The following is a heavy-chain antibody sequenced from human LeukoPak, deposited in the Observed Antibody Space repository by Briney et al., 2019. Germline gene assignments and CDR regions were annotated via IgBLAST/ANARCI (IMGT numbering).Heavy chain of an antibody. CDR3: AKDRPPYYYDSSGYLDY. V-gene: IGHV1-46*01. J-gene: IGHJ4*02. D-gene: IGHD3-22*01. Sequence: GASVKVSCKASGYTFASYYMHWVRQAPGQGLEWMGLINPSGGSTRYAQKFQGRVTVTRDTSTSTLYMEVNSLRAEDTAVYYCAKDRPPYYYDSSGYLDYWGQGTLVTVSS. CDR2: INPSGGST. CDR1: GYTFASYY.